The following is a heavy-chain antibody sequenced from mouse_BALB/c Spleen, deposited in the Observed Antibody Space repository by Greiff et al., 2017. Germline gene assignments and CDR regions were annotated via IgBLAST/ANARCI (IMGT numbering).Heavy chain of an antibody. J-gene: IGHJ4*01. V-gene: IGHV5-12-2*01. CDR3: VRNRSLYAMDY. D-gene: IGHD2-14*01. CDR2: ISNGGGST. Sequence: EVQLVESGGGLVQPGGSLKLSCAASGFTFSSYTMSWVRQTPEKRLEWVAYISNGGGSTYYPDTVKGRFTISRDNAKNTLYLQMSSLKSEDTAMYYCVRNRSLYAMDYWGQGTSVTVSS. CDR1: GFTFSSYT.